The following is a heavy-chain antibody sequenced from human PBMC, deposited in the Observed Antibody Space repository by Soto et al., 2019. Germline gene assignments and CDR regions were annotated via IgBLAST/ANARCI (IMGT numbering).Heavy chain of an antibody. J-gene: IGHJ3*01. CDR1: GFTFYTYA. CDR3: AKKGLGSLATYCTTGDCHYAFDV. Sequence: EVQLLESGGGLVRPGGSLRLSCAASGFTFYTYAMNWVRQAPGKGLGWVSTISGGGDGTYYADSVKGRFTISRDNSRNTVYLQMNSLRAEDTAVYYCAKKGLGSLATYCTTGDCHYAFDVWGQGTLVTVSS. D-gene: IGHD2-8*01. CDR2: ISGGGDGT. V-gene: IGHV3-23*01.